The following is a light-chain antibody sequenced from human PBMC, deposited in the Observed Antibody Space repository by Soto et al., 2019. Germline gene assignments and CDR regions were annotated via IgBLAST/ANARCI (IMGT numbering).Light chain of an antibody. CDR2: GAS. J-gene: IGKJ4*01. CDR3: QQYNNWPQT. Sequence: EIVMTQSPATLSVSPGERATLSCRASQSVSNSLAWYQQKPGQAPRLLIYGASTRATGIPARFSGSGSGTEFTLTISSLQSEDFAVYYCQQYNNWPQTFGGGTKVEIK. CDR1: QSVSNS. V-gene: IGKV3D-15*01.